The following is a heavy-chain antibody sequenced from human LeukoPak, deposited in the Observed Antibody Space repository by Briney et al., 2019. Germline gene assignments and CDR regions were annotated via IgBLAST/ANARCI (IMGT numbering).Heavy chain of an antibody. CDR1: GGSISSGGYS. Sequence: SETLSLTCAVSGGSISSGGYSWSWIRQPLGKGLEWIGYIYHSGSTYYNPSLKSRVTISVDRSKNQFSLKLSSVTAADTAVYYCAGDYYDSSGYFDAFDIWGQGTMVTVSS. J-gene: IGHJ3*02. V-gene: IGHV4-30-2*01. CDR2: IYHSGST. CDR3: AGDYYDSSGYFDAFDI. D-gene: IGHD3-22*01.